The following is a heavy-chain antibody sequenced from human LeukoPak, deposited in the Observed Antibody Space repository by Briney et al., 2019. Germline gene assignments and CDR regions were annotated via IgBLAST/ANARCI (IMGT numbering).Heavy chain of an antibody. J-gene: IGHJ4*02. Sequence: ASVKVSCKASGYTFTSYGISWVRQAPGQGLEWMGWISAYNGNTNYAQKLQGRVTMTTDTSTSTAYMELRSLRSDDTAVYYCARDDYYGSGSRVYYFDYWGQGTLVTVSS. V-gene: IGHV1-18*01. CDR3: ARDDYYGSGSRVYYFDY. CDR1: GYTFTSYG. CDR2: ISAYNGNT. D-gene: IGHD3-10*01.